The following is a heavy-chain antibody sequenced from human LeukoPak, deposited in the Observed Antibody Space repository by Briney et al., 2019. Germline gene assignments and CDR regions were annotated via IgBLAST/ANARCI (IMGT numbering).Heavy chain of an antibody. D-gene: IGHD4-11*01. CDR3: ARYSNFLRYYYYMDV. CDR2: ISAYNGNT. J-gene: IGHJ6*03. CDR1: GYTFTSYG. Sequence: ASVKVSCKASGYTFTSYGISWVRQAPGQGLEWMGWISAYNGNTNYAQKLQGRVTMTTDTSTSTAYMEPRSLRSDDTAVYYCARYSNFLRYYYYMDVWGKGTTLTVSS. V-gene: IGHV1-18*01.